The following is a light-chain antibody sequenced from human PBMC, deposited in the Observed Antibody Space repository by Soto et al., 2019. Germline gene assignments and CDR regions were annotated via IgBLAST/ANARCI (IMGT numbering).Light chain of an antibody. CDR2: GAS. CDR1: QGIRNY. Sequence: DIQMTQSPSSLSASVGDIVTITCRARQGIRNYLAWFQQKTGKAPKSLIYGASSLQIGVPAKFSGSGSGTDFTLTISNLQPEDFATYYCQQSKSYPYTFGQGTKLEIK. J-gene: IGKJ2*01. V-gene: IGKV1-16*02. CDR3: QQSKSYPYT.